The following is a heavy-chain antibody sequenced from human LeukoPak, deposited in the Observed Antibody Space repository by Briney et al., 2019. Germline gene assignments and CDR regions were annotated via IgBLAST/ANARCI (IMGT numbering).Heavy chain of an antibody. D-gene: IGHD4-17*01. CDR2: INPNSGGT. Sequence: VASVKVSCKASGYTFTGYYMHWVRQAPGQGLEWMGWINPNSGGTNYAQKFQGRVTMTRDTSISTAYMELSRLRSDDTAVYYCARGHNYGDYAYFQHWGQGTLVTVSS. J-gene: IGHJ1*01. CDR1: GYTFTGYY. CDR3: ARGHNYGDYAYFQH. V-gene: IGHV1-2*02.